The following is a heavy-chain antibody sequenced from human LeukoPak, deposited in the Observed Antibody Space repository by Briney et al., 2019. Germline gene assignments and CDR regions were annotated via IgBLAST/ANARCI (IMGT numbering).Heavy chain of an antibody. CDR2: IIPTFGTA. D-gene: IGHD5/OR15-5a*01. CDR3: ARALPDHYYYYMDV. CDR1: GGTFSSYA. V-gene: IGHV1-69*06. J-gene: IGHJ6*03. Sequence: ASVKVSCKASGGTFSSYAISWVRQAPGQGLEWMGGIIPTFGTANYAQKFQGRVTITADKSTSTAYMELSSLRSEDTAVYYCARALPDHYYYYMDVWGKGTTVTISS.